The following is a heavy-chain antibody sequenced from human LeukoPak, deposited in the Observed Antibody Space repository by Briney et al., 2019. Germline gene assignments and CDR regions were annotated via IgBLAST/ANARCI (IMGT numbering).Heavy chain of an antibody. D-gene: IGHD3-3*01. V-gene: IGHV3-7*01. CDR3: ARDHRLYRNYDFWSGAYYYYGMDV. CDR1: GFTFSSYW. J-gene: IGHJ6*02. Sequence: PGGSLRLSCAASGFTFSSYWMSWVRQAPGTGLEWVANIKQDGSEKYYVDSVKGRFTISRDNAKNSLYLQMNSLRAEDTAVYYCARDHRLYRNYDFWSGAYYYYGMDVWGQGTTVTVSS. CDR2: IKQDGSEK.